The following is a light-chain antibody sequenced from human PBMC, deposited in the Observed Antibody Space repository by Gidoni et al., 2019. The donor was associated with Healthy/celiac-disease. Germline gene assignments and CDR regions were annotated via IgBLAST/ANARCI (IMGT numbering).Light chain of an antibody. CDR1: ALLKQY. CDR3: QSADSSGTYVV. V-gene: IGLV3-25*03. CDR2: KDS. J-gene: IGLJ2*01. Sequence: SYALTQPPSVSVSPGQTARITCSGDALLKQYAYWYQQKPGQAPVLVLYKDSERPSGIPERFSGSSSGTTVTLTLSGVQAEDEADYYCQSADSSGTYVVFGGGTKLTVL.